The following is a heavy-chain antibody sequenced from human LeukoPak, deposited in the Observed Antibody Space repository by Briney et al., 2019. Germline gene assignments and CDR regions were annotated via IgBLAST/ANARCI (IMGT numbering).Heavy chain of an antibody. CDR2: IIPIFGTA. CDR1: GGTFSSYA. Sequence: SVKVSCKASGGTFSSYAISWVRQAPGQGLEWMGGIIPIFGTANYAQKFQGRVTITADESTSTAYMELSSLRSEDTAVYYCVGVVVTSYYFEYWGQGTLVTVSS. D-gene: IGHD3-22*01. V-gene: IGHV1-69*13. J-gene: IGHJ4*02. CDR3: VGVVVTSYYFEY.